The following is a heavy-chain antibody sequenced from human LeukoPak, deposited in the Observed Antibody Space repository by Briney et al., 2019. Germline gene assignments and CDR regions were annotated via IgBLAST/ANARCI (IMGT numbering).Heavy chain of an antibody. CDR3: ARVGYSDSLDS. J-gene: IGHJ5*01. Sequence: GGSLRLSCTASEFTFSTYSMNWVRQAPGKGLEWLSYISSSSSTIYYADSVKGRFTNSRDNAKNSLYLQMNSLRAEDTAVYYCARVGYSDSLDSWGQGTLVTVSS. V-gene: IGHV3-48*01. D-gene: IGHD4-11*01. CDR1: EFTFSTYS. CDR2: ISSSSSTI.